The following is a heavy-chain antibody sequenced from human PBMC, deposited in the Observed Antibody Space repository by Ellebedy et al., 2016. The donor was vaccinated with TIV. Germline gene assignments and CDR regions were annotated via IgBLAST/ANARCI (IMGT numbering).Heavy chain of an antibody. Sequence: GESLKISCAASGFTFSSYTMGWVRQAPGKGLDWVLDINLSGGRTYYADSVTGRFTISRDNGNNTLSLQMNSLRAEDTAIYYCAKDPSHNSVHYSWFDPWGQGTLVTVSS. V-gene: IGHV3-23*01. D-gene: IGHD6-19*01. J-gene: IGHJ5*02. CDR1: GFTFSSYT. CDR3: AKDPSHNSVHYSWFDP. CDR2: INLSGGRT.